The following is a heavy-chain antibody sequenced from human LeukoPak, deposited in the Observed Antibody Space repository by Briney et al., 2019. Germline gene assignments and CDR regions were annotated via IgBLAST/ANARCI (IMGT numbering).Heavy chain of an antibody. V-gene: IGHV3-33*01. D-gene: IGHD6-19*01. J-gene: IGHJ5*02. Sequence: PGGSLRLSCAASGFTFSSYGMHWVPQAPGKGLEWVAVIWYYGSNKYYADSVKGRFTISRDNSKNTLYLQMNSLRAEDTAVYYCARDMAAVASSNWFDPWGQGTLVTVSS. CDR1: GFTFSSYG. CDR3: ARDMAAVASSNWFDP. CDR2: IWYYGSNK.